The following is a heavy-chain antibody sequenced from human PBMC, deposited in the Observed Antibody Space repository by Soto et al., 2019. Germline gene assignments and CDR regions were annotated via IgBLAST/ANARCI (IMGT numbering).Heavy chain of an antibody. CDR3: ARFSGGSYNTYYFYYGMDV. D-gene: IGHD2-15*01. V-gene: IGHV1-18*04. J-gene: IGHJ6*02. CDR1: GYTFTSYG. CDR2: ISAYNGNT. Sequence: ASVKVSCKASGYTFTSYGISWVRQAPGQGLDWMGWISAYNGNTKYAQDLQGRVTMTTDTYTSTAYMELRSLRSDDTAMYYCARFSGGSYNTYYFYYGMDVWGQGTTVTVSS.